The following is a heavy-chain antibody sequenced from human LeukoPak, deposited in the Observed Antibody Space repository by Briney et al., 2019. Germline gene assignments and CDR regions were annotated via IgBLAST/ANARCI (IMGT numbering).Heavy chain of an antibody. CDR1: GFTFTRYG. Sequence: PGGSLRLSCTTSGFTFTRYGMHWVRQIPGKGLEWVSYISSSGSTIYYADSVKGRFTISRDNAKNSLYLQMNSLRAEDTAVYYCASGYCSGGSCYSGWGQGTLVTVSS. CDR2: ISSSGSTI. J-gene: IGHJ4*02. CDR3: ASGYCSGGSCYSG. D-gene: IGHD2-15*01. V-gene: IGHV3-48*03.